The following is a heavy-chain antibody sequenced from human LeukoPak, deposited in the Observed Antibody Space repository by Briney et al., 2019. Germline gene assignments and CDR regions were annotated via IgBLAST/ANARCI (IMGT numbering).Heavy chain of an antibody. J-gene: IGHJ4*02. CDR3: ARGGDYYDSSALFDY. D-gene: IGHD3-22*01. CDR1: GGSVSSGSYY. CDR2: IYYSGST. V-gene: IGHV4-31*03. Sequence: PSETLSLTCTVSGGSVSSGSYYWSWIRQPPGKGLEWIGYIYYSGSTYYNPSLKSRVTISVDTSKDQFSLKLSSVTAADTAVYYCARGGDYYDSSALFDYWGQGTLVTVSS.